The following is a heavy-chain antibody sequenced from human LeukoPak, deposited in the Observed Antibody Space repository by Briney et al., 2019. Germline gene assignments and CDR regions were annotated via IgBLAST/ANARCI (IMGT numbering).Heavy chain of an antibody. CDR3: ARGPNCGGVCS. Sequence: PGGSLRLSCAASGFAFSTYWMHWVRQAPGKGLVWVSRIYSDGTRKNYADSVKSRFTVSRDNAKNTLYLQMNSLRAKDTAVYYCARGPNCGGVCSWGQGTLVTVSS. J-gene: IGHJ5*02. CDR1: GFAFSTYW. V-gene: IGHV3-74*01. D-gene: IGHD2-21*02. CDR2: IYSDGTRK.